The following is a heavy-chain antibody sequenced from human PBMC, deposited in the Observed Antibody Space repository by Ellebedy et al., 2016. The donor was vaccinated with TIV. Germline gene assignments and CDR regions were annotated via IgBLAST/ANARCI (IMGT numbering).Heavy chain of an antibody. CDR2: AHNDETYK. CDR3: AKDLGFAMDV. Sequence: GESLKISCAASGFIFNNYNLHWVRQAPGKGLEWVAIAHNDETYKFYADSVKGRFTVSRDNSGNTSYLHMSSLRVEDTAVYYCAKDLGFAMDVWGQGTTVTVSS. D-gene: IGHD7-27*01. J-gene: IGHJ6*02. CDR1: GFIFNNYN. V-gene: IGHV3-30*02.